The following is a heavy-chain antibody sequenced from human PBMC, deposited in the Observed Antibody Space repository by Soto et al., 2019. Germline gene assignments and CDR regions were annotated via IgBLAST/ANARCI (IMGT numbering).Heavy chain of an antibody. V-gene: IGHV3-23*01. D-gene: IGHD2-15*01. J-gene: IGHJ3*02. CDR2: ISGSGGST. CDR3: AKLVVVVAATPDAFDI. Sequence: GGSLRLSCAASGFTFSSYAMSWVRQAPGKGLEWVSAISGSGGSTYYADSVKGRFTISRDNSKNTLYLQMNSLRAEDTAVYYCAKLVVVVAATPDAFDIWGQGTMVTVSS. CDR1: GFTFSSYA.